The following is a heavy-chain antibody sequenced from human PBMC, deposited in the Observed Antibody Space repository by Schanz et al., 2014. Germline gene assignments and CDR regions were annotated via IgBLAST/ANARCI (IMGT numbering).Heavy chain of an antibody. CDR1: GFTFSSYA. V-gene: IGHV3-23*01. D-gene: IGHD3-10*01. Sequence: EVQLLESGGGLVQPGGSLRLSCAASGFTFSSYAMTWVRQAPGMGLEWVSAISGRDGSTYYADSVRGRFTISRDNSKNTLYLQMNSLRAEDTAVYYCARPALWFGDNCFDPWGQGTLLTVSS. CDR2: ISGRDGST. J-gene: IGHJ5*02. CDR3: ARPALWFGDNCFDP.